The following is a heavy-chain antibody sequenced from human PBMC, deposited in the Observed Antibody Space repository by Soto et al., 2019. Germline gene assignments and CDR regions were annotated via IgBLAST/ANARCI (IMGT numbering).Heavy chain of an antibody. CDR1: GFIFDDFG. CDR2: VTWNSGNI. Sequence: EVQLVESGGGLVQPGRYLRLSCAASGFIFDDFGMHWVRQAPGKGLEWVSGVTWNSGNIDDADSVKGRFNITRNNAKNSLYLQMNGLRGEDTALYYCAKDRYGSLEGGMDVWGQGTTVTVSS. CDR3: AKDRYGSLEGGMDV. V-gene: IGHV3-9*01. D-gene: IGHD1-26*01. J-gene: IGHJ6*02.